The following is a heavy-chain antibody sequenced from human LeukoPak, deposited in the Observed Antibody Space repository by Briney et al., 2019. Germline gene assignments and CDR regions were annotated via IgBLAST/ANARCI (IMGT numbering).Heavy chain of an antibody. V-gene: IGHV4-4*07. CDR1: GGSISSYY. D-gene: IGHD3-3*01. CDR2: IYTSGST. Sequence: SETLSLTCTVSGGSISSYYWSWIRQPAGKGLEWIGRIYTSGSTNYNPSLKSRVTMSVDTSKNQFSLKLSSVTAADTAVYYCARGFYDFWSGYCFDYWGQGTLVTVSS. CDR3: ARGFYDFWSGYCFDY. J-gene: IGHJ4*02.